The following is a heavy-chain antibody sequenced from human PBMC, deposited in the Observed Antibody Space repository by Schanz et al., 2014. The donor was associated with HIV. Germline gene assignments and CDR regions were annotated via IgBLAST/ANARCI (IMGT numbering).Heavy chain of an antibody. CDR3: ASTRERYSGATSGFDY. Sequence: VQLVESGGGVVQPWRSLRLSCAASGFTFSSYWMSWVRQAPGKGLEWVANIKQDESEKYYVDSVKGRFTISRDNAKKSLYLRMNSLRAEDTAVYYCASTRERYSGATSGFDYWGQGTLVTVST. J-gene: IGHJ4*02. D-gene: IGHD1-26*01. CDR1: GFTFSSYW. V-gene: IGHV3-7*01. CDR2: IKQDESEK.